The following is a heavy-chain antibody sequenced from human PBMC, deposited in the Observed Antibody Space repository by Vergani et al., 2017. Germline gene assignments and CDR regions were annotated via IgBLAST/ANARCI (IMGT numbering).Heavy chain of an antibody. D-gene: IGHD2-15*01. J-gene: IGHJ4*02. Sequence: EVQLLESGGGLVQPGGSLRLSCAASGFTFSSYAMSWVRQAPGKGLEWVSAISGSGGSTYYADSVKGRFTISRENSKNTLYLQMNSLRAEDTAVDCCAKDRRDIVVVVAATPVEYFDYWGQGTLVTVSS. CDR2: ISGSGGST. V-gene: IGHV3-23*01. CDR1: GFTFSSYA. CDR3: AKDRRDIVVVVAATPVEYFDY.